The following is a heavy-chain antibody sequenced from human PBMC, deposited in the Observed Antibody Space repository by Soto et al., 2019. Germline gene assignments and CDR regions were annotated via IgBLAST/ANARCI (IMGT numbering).Heavy chain of an antibody. J-gene: IGHJ4*02. CDR2: INHSGST. Sequence: QVQLQQWGAGLLKPSETLSLTCAVYGGSFSGYYWSWIRQPPGKGLEWIGEINHSGSTNYNPSLKSRVTISVDTSKNQFSLKLSSVTAADKAVYYCARGRDSSSWFDYWGQGTLVTVSS. CDR1: GGSFSGYY. CDR3: ARGRDSSSWFDY. V-gene: IGHV4-34*01. D-gene: IGHD6-13*01.